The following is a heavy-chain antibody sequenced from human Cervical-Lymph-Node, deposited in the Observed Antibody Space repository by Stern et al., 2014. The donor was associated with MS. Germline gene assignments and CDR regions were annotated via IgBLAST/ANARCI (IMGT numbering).Heavy chain of an antibody. J-gene: IGHJ4*02. CDR1: GGSISSYY. CDR3: ARGYGGNPIDY. D-gene: IGHD4-23*01. CDR2: IYFSCIT. Sequence: QVKLQESGPGLVKPSETLSLTCTVSGGSISSYYWSWIRQPPGKGLEWIGLIYFSCITNYNPSLKSRVTISVDTSKNQFSLKLSSVTAADTAVYYCARGYGGNPIDYWGQGTLVTVSS. V-gene: IGHV4-59*01.